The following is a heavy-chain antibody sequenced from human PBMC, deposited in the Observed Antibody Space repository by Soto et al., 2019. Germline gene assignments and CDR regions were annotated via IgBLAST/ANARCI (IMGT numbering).Heavy chain of an antibody. Sequence: SETLSLTCTVSGGSISSYYWSWIRQPPGKGLEWIGYIYYSGSTYYNPSLKSRVTISVDTSKNQFSLKLSSVTATDTAVYYCARGEGAFDIWGQGTMVTVSS. CDR3: ARGEGAFDI. CDR2: IYYSGST. CDR1: GGSISSYY. J-gene: IGHJ3*02. V-gene: IGHV4-59*08.